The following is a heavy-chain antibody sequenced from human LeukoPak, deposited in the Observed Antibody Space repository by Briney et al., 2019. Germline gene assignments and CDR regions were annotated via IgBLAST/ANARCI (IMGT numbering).Heavy chain of an antibody. V-gene: IGHV5-51*01. CDR3: AGGGITMIVVDDAFDI. Sequence: GESLKISCKGSGYSFTSYWIGWVRQMPGKGLEWMGIIYPGDSDTRYSPSFQGQATISADKSISTAYLQWSSLKASDTAMYYCAGGGITMIVVDDAFDIWGQGTMVTVSS. CDR1: GYSFTSYW. CDR2: IYPGDSDT. D-gene: IGHD3-22*01. J-gene: IGHJ3*02.